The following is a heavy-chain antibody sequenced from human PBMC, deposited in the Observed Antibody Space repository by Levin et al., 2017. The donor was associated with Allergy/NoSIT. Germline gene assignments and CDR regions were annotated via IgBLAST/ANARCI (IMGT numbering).Heavy chain of an antibody. CDR1: GGSFSGYY. CDR2: INHSGST. Sequence: GSLRLSCAVYGGSFSGYYWSWIRQPPGKGLEWIGEINHSGSTNYNPSLKSRVTISVDTSKNQFSLKLSSVTAADTAVYYCARAGTWVGRYWFDPWGQGTLVTVSS. J-gene: IGHJ5*02. D-gene: IGHD1-7*01. CDR3: ARAGTWVGRYWFDP. V-gene: IGHV4-34*01.